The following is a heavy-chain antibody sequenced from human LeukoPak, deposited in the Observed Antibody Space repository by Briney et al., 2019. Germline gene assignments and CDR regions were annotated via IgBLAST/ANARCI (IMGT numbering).Heavy chain of an antibody. J-gene: IGHJ4*02. CDR1: GGSFSGYY. CDR3: ARRSSSSWGKFGY. D-gene: IGHD6-13*01. Sequence: SETLSLTCAVYGGSFSGYYWSWIRQPPGKGLEWIGEINHSGSTNYNPSLKSRVTISVDTSKNQFSLKLSSVTAADTAVYYCARRSSSSWGKFGYWGQGTLVTVSS. V-gene: IGHV4-34*01. CDR2: INHSGST.